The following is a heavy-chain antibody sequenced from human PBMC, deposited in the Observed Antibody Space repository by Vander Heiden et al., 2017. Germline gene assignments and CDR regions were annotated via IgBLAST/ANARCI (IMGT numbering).Heavy chain of an antibody. CDR3: ARRVVGAPRAFDI. J-gene: IGHJ3*02. D-gene: IGHD1-26*01. V-gene: IGHV3-48*01. Sequence: EVQLVESGGGLVQPGASLRLYCAASGFTFSSYSMNWVRQAPGKGLEWVSYIGTSSSNIYYADSVKGRFTISRDNAKNSLYLQMNSLRAEDTAVYYCARRVVGAPRAFDIWGQGTMVTVSS. CDR1: GFTFSSYS. CDR2: IGTSSSNI.